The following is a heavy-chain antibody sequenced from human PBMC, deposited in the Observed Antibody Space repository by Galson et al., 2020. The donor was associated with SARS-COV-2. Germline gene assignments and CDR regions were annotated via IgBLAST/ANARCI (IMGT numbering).Heavy chain of an antibody. J-gene: IGHJ4*02. CDR3: ATRTGGYGDLIDY. V-gene: IGHV3-66*01. D-gene: IGHD4-17*01. CDR1: GFTVSSNY. Sequence: GGSLRLSCAASGFTVSSNYMSWVRQAPGKGLDWVSVISSGGSTYYADSVKGRFTIARDNSKNTLYLQMNSLGAEDTAVYYCATRTGGYGDLIDYWGQGTLVTVSS. CDR2: ISSGGST.